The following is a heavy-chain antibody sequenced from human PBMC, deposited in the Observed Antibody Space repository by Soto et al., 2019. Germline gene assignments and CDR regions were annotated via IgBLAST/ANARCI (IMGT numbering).Heavy chain of an antibody. V-gene: IGHV4-34*01. D-gene: IGHD3-22*01. J-gene: IGHJ6*02. CDR3: ARGSFHYDSSGYTELYYYYYGMDV. Sequence: PSETLSLTCAVYGGSFSGYYWSWIRQPPGKGLEWIGEINHSGSTNYNPSLKSRVTISVDTSKNQFSLKLSSVTAADTAVYYCARGSFHYDSSGYTELYYYYYGMDVWGQGTTVTVSS. CDR2: INHSGST. CDR1: GGSFSGYY.